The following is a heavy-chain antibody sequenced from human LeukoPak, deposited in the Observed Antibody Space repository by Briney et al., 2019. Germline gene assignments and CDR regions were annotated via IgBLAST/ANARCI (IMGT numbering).Heavy chain of an antibody. CDR1: GGSISSSSYY. CDR2: IYHSGST. J-gene: IGHJ4*02. V-gene: IGHV4-39*07. Sequence: SETLSLTCTVSGGSISSSSYYWGWIRQPPGKGLEWIGTIYHSGSTNYNPSLKSRVTISVDKSKNQFSLKLSSVTAADTAVYYCATYTAFDYYGSGSYYPTPIDYWGQGTLVTVSS. D-gene: IGHD3-10*01. CDR3: ATYTAFDYYGSGSYYPTPIDY.